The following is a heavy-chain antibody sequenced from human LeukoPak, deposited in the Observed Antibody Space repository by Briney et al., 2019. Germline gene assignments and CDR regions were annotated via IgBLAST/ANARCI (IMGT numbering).Heavy chain of an antibody. CDR3: ARDPLYCSSTTCYTDNNCFDP. J-gene: IGHJ5*02. D-gene: IGHD2-2*02. CDR1: GYTFTSYG. V-gene: IGHV1-18*01. CDR2: ISAYNGNT. Sequence: ASVKVSCKASGYTFTSYGISWVRQAPGQGLEWMGWISAYNGNTNYAQKLQGRVTMTTDTSTSTAYMELRSLRSDDTAVYYCARDPLYCSSTTCYTDNNCFDPWGQGTLVTVSS.